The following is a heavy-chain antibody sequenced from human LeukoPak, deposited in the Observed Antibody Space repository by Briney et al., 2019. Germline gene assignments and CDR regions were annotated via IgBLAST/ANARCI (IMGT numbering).Heavy chain of an antibody. Sequence: GGALRLSCAASGFTFTKAWMRWVRQAPGKGLEWVGRIKSYVDRGTTDYAAPVKGRFSISRDDSNNTLYVQMNSLNSEDTAVYYCTTDLMGYCNSPSSWAGDCWGQGTQVTVSS. CDR1: GFTFTKAW. CDR3: TTDLMGYCNSPSSWAGDC. D-gene: IGHD2-2*01. V-gene: IGHV3-15*01. CDR2: IKSYVDRGTT. J-gene: IGHJ4*02.